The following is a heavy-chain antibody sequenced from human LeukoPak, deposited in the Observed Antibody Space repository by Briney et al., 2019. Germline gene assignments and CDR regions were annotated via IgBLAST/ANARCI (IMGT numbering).Heavy chain of an antibody. J-gene: IGHJ6*03. Sequence: GESLRLSCAASGSTFSSYSMNWVRQAPGKGLEWISYISSSSSTIDYADSVKGRFTISRDNAKNSLYLQMNSLRAEDTAVYYCARDPRSSTSYQYYYMDVWGKGTTVTVSS. CDR3: ARDPRSSTSYQYYYMDV. CDR1: GSTFSSYS. CDR2: ISSSSSTI. D-gene: IGHD2-2*01. V-gene: IGHV3-48*01.